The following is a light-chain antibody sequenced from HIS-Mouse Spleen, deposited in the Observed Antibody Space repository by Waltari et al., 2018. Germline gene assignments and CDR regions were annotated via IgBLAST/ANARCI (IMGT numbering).Light chain of an antibody. CDR2: GAS. V-gene: IGKV3-20*01. J-gene: IGKJ4*01. CDR3: QQYGSSPLT. CDR1: QSVSSSY. Sequence: TQSPGTLSLSPGERATLSCRASQSVSSSYLAWYQQKPGHAPRLLIYGASSRATGIPDRFSGSGSGTDFTLTISRLEPEDFAVYYCQQYGSSPLTFGVGTKVEIK.